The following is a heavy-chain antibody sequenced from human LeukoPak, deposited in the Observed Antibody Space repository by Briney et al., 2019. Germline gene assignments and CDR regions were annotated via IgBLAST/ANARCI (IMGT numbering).Heavy chain of an antibody. Sequence: PGGSLRLSCAASGFTFSNYGMHWVRQAPGKGLEWVALIWYDGSNKYYADSVKGRFTISRDNSKNTLYLQMNSLRAEDTAVYYCARDQGCSSTNCYSLFFHYWGQGTLVTVSS. V-gene: IGHV3-33*01. D-gene: IGHD2-2*01. CDR2: IWYDGSNK. CDR3: ARDQGCSSTNCYSLFFHY. J-gene: IGHJ4*02. CDR1: GFTFSNYG.